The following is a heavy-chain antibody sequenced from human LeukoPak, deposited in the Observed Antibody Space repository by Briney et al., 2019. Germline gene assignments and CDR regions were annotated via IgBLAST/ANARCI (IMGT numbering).Heavy chain of an antibody. V-gene: IGHV1-24*01. Sequence: ASVKVSCKVSGYTLSELSMHWGRQAPGKGLEWMGGFDPEDGETFYAQKFQGRVTMTEDTSTDTAYMELSSLRSEDTAVYYCATDYYYDSSGSYYTIDYWGQGTLVTVSS. J-gene: IGHJ4*02. D-gene: IGHD3-22*01. CDR2: FDPEDGET. CDR1: GYTLSELS. CDR3: ATDYYYDSSGSYYTIDY.